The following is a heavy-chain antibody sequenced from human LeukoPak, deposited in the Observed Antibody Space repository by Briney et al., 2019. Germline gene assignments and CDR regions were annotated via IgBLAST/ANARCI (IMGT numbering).Heavy chain of an antibody. J-gene: IGHJ4*02. V-gene: IGHV4-34*01. CDR2: INHSGST. D-gene: IGHD3-10*01. CDR1: GESFSGYY. Sequence: PSETLSLTCAVYGESFSGYYWSWIRQPPGKGLEWIGEINHSGSTNYNPSLKSRVTISVDTSKNQFSLKLSSVTAADTAVYYCARDYYGSGSYLRSRGYYFDYWGQGTLVTVSS. CDR3: ARDYYGSGSYLRSRGYYFDY.